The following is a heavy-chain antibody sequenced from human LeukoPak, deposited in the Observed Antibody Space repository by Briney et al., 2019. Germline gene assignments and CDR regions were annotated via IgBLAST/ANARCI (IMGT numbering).Heavy chain of an antibody. CDR2: ISSSSSYI. V-gene: IGHV3-21*01. CDR3: ARDRWGDYAFDY. CDR1: GFTFSSYS. Sequence: GGSLRLSCAASGFTFSSYSMNWVRQAPGKGLEWVSSISSSSSYIYYADSVKGRFTISRDNAKNSLYLQMNSLRAEDTAVYYCARDRWGDYAFDYWGQGTLVTVSS. J-gene: IGHJ4*02. D-gene: IGHD4-17*01.